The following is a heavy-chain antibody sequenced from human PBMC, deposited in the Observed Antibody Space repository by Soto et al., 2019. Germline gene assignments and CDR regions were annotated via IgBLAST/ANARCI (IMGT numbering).Heavy chain of an antibody. D-gene: IGHD1-26*01. CDR2: IKGDGSLK. CDR1: GFPFSGDW. J-gene: IGHJ4*02. V-gene: IGHV3-7*01. CDR3: ATSAGAPGNY. Sequence: EVQLVESGGGLVQPGGSLRLSCEAAGFPFSGDWMSWVRQAPGKGLEWVANIKGDGSLKFYVDSVKGRFTISRDNAKNSLYLQMNSLRGEDTGVYYCATSAGAPGNYWGQGTLVTVSS.